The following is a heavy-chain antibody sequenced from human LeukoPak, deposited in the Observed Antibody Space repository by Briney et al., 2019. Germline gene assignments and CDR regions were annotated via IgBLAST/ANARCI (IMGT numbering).Heavy chain of an antibody. V-gene: IGHV3-21*01. J-gene: IGHJ3*02. D-gene: IGHD2-2*01. Sequence: GGSLRLPCAASGFTFSSYSMNWVRQAPGKGLEWVSSISSSSSYIYYADSVKGRFTISRDSAKNSLYLQMNSLRAEDTAVYYCARAGYCSSTSCYAPDAFDIWGQGTMVTVSS. CDR1: GFTFSSYS. CDR3: ARAGYCSSTSCYAPDAFDI. CDR2: ISSSSSYI.